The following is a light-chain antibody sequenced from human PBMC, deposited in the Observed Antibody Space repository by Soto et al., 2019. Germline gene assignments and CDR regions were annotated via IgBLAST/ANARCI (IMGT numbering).Light chain of an antibody. J-gene: IGLJ1*01. Sequence: SYELTQSPSVSVAPEKTATITCGGNNIGNKRVHWYRQKPGQAPVLLISYDSDRPSGIPERFSGSNSWNTATLTISRVEAGDEADYYCQVWDIMTDNYVFGSGTKLTVL. CDR2: YDS. V-gene: IGLV3-21*04. CDR1: NIGNKR. CDR3: QVWDIMTDNYV.